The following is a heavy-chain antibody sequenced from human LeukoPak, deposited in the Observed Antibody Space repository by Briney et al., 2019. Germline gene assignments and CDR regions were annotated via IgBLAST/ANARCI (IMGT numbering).Heavy chain of an antibody. CDR3: ARDRGSTIFGAEGYYYYMDV. Sequence: PGGSLRLSCAASGFTFSSSTMNWVRQAPGKGLEWVSFISSSSSTIYYADSVKGRFTISRDNVKNSLYLQMNSLRVEDTAVYYCARDRGSTIFGAEGYYYYMDVWGKGTTVTVSS. CDR1: GFTFSSST. J-gene: IGHJ6*03. D-gene: IGHD3-3*01. CDR2: ISSSSSTI. V-gene: IGHV3-48*01.